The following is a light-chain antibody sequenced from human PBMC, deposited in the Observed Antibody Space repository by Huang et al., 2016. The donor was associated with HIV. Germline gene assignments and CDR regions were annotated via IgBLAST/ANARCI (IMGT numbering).Light chain of an antibody. V-gene: IGKV2D-29*02. CDR1: QTLLHTDGKTH. Sequence: DIVMTQTPLSLSVTPGQPASISCKSSQTLLHTDGKTHLYWYLQKPGQSPQLLIYELSHRFSGVPDRFTGSVSGTNFTLKISRVEAEDVGVYYCMQSLQSATFGQGTKVEIK. CDR3: MQSLQSAT. J-gene: IGKJ1*01. CDR2: ELS.